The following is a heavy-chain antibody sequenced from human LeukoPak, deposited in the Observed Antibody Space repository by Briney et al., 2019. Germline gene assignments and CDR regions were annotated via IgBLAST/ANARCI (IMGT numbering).Heavy chain of an antibody. J-gene: IGHJ6*02. CDR3: ARAPWGGSGSYDYYYYGMDV. CDR1: GGTFSSYA. V-gene: IGHV1-69*04. CDR2: IIPILGIA. D-gene: IGHD3-10*01. Sequence: SVKVSCKASGGTFSSYAISWVRQAPGQGLEWMGRIIPILGIANYAQKFQGRVTITADKSTSTAYMELSSLRSEDTAVYYCARAPWGGSGSYDYYYYGMDVWGQGTTVTVSS.